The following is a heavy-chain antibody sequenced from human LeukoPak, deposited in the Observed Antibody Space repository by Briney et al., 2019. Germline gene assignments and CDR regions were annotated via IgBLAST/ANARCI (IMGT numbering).Heavy chain of an antibody. CDR2: ITSSSSAM. Sequence: PGGSLRLSCAASGFSFSSYSMNWVRQAPGKGLEWVSYITSSSSAMHYADAVKGRFAISRDNAKNSLYLQMNSLRAEDTALYYCARKSGSSGYPLDNWGQRTLVTVSS. D-gene: IGHD3-22*01. J-gene: IGHJ4*02. CDR1: GFSFSSYS. CDR3: ARKSGSSGYPLDN. V-gene: IGHV3-48*01.